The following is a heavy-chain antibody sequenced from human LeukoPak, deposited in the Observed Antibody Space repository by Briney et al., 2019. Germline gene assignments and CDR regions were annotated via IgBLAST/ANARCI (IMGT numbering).Heavy chain of an antibody. J-gene: IGHJ4*02. CDR2: ISYDGSNK. Sequence: PGGSLRLSCAASGFTFSSYGMHWVRQAPGKGLEWVAVISYDGSNKYYADSVKGRFTISRDNSKNTLYLQMNSLRAGDTAVYFRARDGRAGSSSVFGVIYWGQGTLVTVSS. CDR3: ARDGRAGSSSVFGVIY. V-gene: IGHV3-30*03. D-gene: IGHD3-3*01. CDR1: GFTFSSYG.